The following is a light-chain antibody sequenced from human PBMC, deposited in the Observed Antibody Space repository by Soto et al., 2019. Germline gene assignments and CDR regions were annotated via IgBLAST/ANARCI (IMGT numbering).Light chain of an antibody. J-gene: IGKJ1*01. Sequence: DIQMTQSPSTLSASVGDRVTITCRASQSISSWLSWYQQEPGKPPKLLIYKASTLESGVPSRFGGSGSGTEFTLTISSLQPDDFATYYCQQYNSYRTFGQGTKVDIK. CDR2: KAS. CDR1: QSISSW. CDR3: QQYNSYRT. V-gene: IGKV1-5*03.